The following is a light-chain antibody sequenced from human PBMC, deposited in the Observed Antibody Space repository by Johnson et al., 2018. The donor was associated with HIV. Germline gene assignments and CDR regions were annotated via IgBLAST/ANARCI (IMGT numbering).Light chain of an antibody. CDR2: DNN. CDR1: SSNIGNNR. V-gene: IGLV1-51*01. CDR3: GTWDNSLSAYV. Sequence: QSVLTQPPSVSAAPGQKVTISCSGSSSNIGNNRVSWYQQLPGTARKLLIYDNNKRPSGIPDRFSGSKSGTSATLGITGLQTGDEADYYCGTWDNSLSAYVFGTGTKVTVL. J-gene: IGLJ1*01.